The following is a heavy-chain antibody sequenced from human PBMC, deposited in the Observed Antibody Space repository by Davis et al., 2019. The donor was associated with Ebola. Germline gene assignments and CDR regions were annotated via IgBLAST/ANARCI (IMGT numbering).Heavy chain of an antibody. V-gene: IGHV5-51*01. D-gene: IGHD4-11*01. CDR3: ARHSVPATMTTVNYYGMDV. J-gene: IGHJ6*02. CDR1: GYSFTSYW. Sequence: GESLKISCKGSGYSFTSYWIGWVRQMPGKGLEWMGIIYPGDSDTRYSPSFQGQVTISADKSISTAYLQWSSLKASDTAMYYCARHSVPATMTTVNYYGMDVWGQGTTVTVSS. CDR2: IYPGDSDT.